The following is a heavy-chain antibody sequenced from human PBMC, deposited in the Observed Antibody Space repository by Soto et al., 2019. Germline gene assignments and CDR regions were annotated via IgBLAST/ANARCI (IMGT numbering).Heavy chain of an antibody. D-gene: IGHD3-3*01. V-gene: IGHV3-23*01. CDR2: ISGSGGST. J-gene: IGHJ4*02. CDR1: GFTFSSYA. CDR3: AKQGGGITIFGLYYFDY. Sequence: EVQLLESGGGLVQPGGSLRLSCAASGFTFSSYAMSWVRQAPGKGLEWVSAISGSGGSTYYADSVKGRFTISRDNSKNTLYLQMNSLRAEDTAVYYCAKQGGGITIFGLYYFDYWGQGTLVTVSS.